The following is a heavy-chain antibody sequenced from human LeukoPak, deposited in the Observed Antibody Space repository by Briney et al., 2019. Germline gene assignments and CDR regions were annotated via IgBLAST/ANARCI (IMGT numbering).Heavy chain of an antibody. D-gene: IGHD3-10*01. V-gene: IGHV3-53*01. CDR3: ARGVRGVLIYYYMDV. Sequence: GGSLRLSCAASGFTVSSNYMSWVRQAPGKGLEWVSVIYSGGSTYYADSVKGRFTISRDNAKNTLHLQMNSLRAEDTAVYYCARGVRGVLIYYYMDVWGKGTTVTVSS. J-gene: IGHJ6*03. CDR1: GFTVSSNY. CDR2: IYSGGST.